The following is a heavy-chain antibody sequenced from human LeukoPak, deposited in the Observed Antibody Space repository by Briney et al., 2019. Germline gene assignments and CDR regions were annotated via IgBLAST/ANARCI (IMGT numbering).Heavy chain of an antibody. CDR3: ASCIAVAGMVPDY. CDR1: GYTFTSYH. Sequence: ASVKVSCKASGYTFTSYHMHWVRQAPGQGLEWMGIINPSGGSTSYAQKFQGRVTMTRDTSTSTVYMELSSLRSEDTAVYYCASCIAVAGMVPDYWGQGTLVTVSS. V-gene: IGHV1-46*01. D-gene: IGHD6-19*01. CDR2: INPSGGST. J-gene: IGHJ4*02.